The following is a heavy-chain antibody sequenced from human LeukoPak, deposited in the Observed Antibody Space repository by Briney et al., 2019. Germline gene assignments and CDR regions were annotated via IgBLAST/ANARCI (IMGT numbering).Heavy chain of an antibody. V-gene: IGHV1-69*05. D-gene: IGHD1-1*01. CDR2: IIPIFGTA. J-gene: IGHJ4*02. CDR1: GCTISSNV. CDR3: ARGGQTGTTHY. Sequence: SVKVSCKASGCTISSNVISRVRQAPGQGLEWMGRIIPIFGTANYAQKFQGRVTITTDESTSTAYMELSSLRSEDTAVHYCARGGQTGTTHYWGQGTLVTVSS.